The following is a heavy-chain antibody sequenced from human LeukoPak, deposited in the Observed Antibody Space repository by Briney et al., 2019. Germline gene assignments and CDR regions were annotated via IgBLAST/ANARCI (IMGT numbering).Heavy chain of an antibody. D-gene: IGHD5-12*01. J-gene: IGHJ4*02. CDR2: IRNDRIT. CDR1: GLTFSDAW. V-gene: IGHV3-15*01. Sequence: GESLRLSCVLSGLTFSDAWMSWVRQAPGKGLEWVGRIRNDRITDYAAPVPGRFSISRDNSKNTFYLQMNSLRTEDTGMYFCTWMATIFTVDYWGQGTLVTVSS. CDR3: TWMATIFTVDY.